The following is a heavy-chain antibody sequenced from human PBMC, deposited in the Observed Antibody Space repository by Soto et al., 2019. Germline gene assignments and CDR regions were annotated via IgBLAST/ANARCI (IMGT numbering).Heavy chain of an antibody. D-gene: IGHD3-3*01. CDR2: IYYTGIT. J-gene: IGHJ4*02. Sequence: SETLSLTCTVSGGSVSGGTYKWTWIRQPPGRRLDSIGYIYYTGITKYNPSLKSRVNISLEKSNNQFSLKLSSVTAEDTAVYYGVRAGEYDFWRGHTGDYGGQGFLVTVSS. CDR1: GGSVSGGTYK. V-gene: IGHV4-61*01. CDR3: VRAGEYDFWRGHTGDY.